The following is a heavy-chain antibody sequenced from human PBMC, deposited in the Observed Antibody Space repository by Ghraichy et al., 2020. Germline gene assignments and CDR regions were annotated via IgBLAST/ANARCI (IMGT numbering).Heavy chain of an antibody. CDR1: RFSFSAYG. CDR3: ARDRGAAEQLVPYYYGMDV. J-gene: IGHJ6*02. D-gene: IGHD6-6*01. Sequence: GESLNISCAASRFSFSAYGMHWVRQAPGKGLECVAVIWYDGSKQYYADSVKGRFTISRDDSKNTLYLQMNSLRVEDTAVYYCARDRGAAEQLVPYYYGMDVWGQGTTVTVSS. CDR2: IWYDGSKQ. V-gene: IGHV3-33*01.